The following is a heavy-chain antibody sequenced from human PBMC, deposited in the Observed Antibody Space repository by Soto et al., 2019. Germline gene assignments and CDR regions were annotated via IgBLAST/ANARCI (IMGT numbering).Heavy chain of an antibody. V-gene: IGHV4-31*03. CDR1: GGSISSGGYY. CDR3: ARDREPGYSGYDSGMDV. D-gene: IGHD1-26*01. J-gene: IGHJ6*02. Sequence: QVQLQESGPGLVKPSQTLSLTCTVSGGSISSGGYYWSWIRQHPGKGLEWIGYIYYSGSTYYNPSLKRRVTISVDTSKNQFSLKLSSVTAADTAVYYCARDREPGYSGYDSGMDVWGQGTTVTVSS. CDR2: IYYSGST.